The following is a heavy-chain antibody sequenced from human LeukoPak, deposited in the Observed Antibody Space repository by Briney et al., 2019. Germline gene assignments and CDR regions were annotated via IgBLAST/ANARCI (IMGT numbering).Heavy chain of an antibody. J-gene: IGHJ6*02. V-gene: IGHV4-59*08. Sequence: SETLSLTCTVSGGSISSYYWSWIRQPPGKGLEWIGYIYYSGSTNYNPSLKSRVTISVDTSKNQFSLKLSSVTAADTAVYYCARTTVTTPYYYYYYGMDVWGQGTTVTVSS. D-gene: IGHD4-17*01. CDR2: IYYSGST. CDR3: ARTTVTTPYYYYYYGMDV. CDR1: GGSISSYY.